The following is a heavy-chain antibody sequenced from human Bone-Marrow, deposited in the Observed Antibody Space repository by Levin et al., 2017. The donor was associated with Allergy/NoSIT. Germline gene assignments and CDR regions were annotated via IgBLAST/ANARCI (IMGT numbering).Heavy chain of an antibody. CDR2: IISGRFI. Sequence: GGSLRLSCAASGFTFSDYNMNWVRQAPGKGLEWVSSIISGRFIYYADSVKGRFTISRDNAKNSLYLQMNSLRAEDTAVYYCARRYDYGDCSDYWGQGTLVTVSS. J-gene: IGHJ4*02. CDR3: ARRYDYGDCSDY. D-gene: IGHD4-17*01. CDR1: GFTFSDYN. V-gene: IGHV3-69-1*01.